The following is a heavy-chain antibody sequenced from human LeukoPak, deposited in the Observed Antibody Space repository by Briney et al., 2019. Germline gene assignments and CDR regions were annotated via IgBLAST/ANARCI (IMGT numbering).Heavy chain of an antibody. D-gene: IGHD1-1*01. CDR2: ISYDGSTK. J-gene: IGHJ4*02. V-gene: IGHV3-30*01. CDR3: ARGRSTTTLDY. CDR1: GFTFSSYA. Sequence: GGSLRLSCAASGFTFSSYAMHWVRQAPGKGPEWVAVISYDGSTKYYADSVKGRFTISRDKSKNTLYLQMNSLRAEDTAVYYCARGRSTTTLDYWGQGTLVTVSS.